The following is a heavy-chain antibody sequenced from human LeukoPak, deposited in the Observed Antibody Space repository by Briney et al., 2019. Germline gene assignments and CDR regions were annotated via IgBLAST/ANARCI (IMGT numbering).Heavy chain of an antibody. Sequence: GASVKVSCKASGGTFSSYAISWVRQAPGQGLEWMGGIIPIFGTANYAQKFQGRVTITADKSTSTAYMELSSLRSEDTAVYYCARDQRYSSSWSQRYFDYWGQGTLVTVSS. J-gene: IGHJ4*02. CDR2: IIPIFGTA. CDR3: ARDQRYSSSWSQRYFDY. D-gene: IGHD6-13*01. V-gene: IGHV1-69*06. CDR1: GGTFSSYA.